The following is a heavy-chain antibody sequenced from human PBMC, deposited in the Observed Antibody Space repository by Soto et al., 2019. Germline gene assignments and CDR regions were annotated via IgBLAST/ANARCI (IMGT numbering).Heavy chain of an antibody. CDR1: GFTFSSYG. D-gene: IGHD3-10*01. CDR2: ISYDGSNK. V-gene: IGHV3-30*18. CDR3: AKDRWVRGVAVDY. Sequence: QVQLVESGGGVVQPGRSLRLSCAASGFTFSSYGMHWVRQAPGKGLEWVAVISYDGSNKYYADSVKGRFTISRDNSKITVYLQMNSLRAEDTAVYYCAKDRWVRGVAVDYWGQGTLVTVSS. J-gene: IGHJ4*02.